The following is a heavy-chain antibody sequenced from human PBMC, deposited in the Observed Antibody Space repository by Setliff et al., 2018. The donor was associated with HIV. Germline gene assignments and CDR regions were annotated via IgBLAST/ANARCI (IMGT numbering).Heavy chain of an antibody. CDR2: ISYSGLT. Sequence: SETLSLTCTVSGGSISSAYYYWSWIRQFPGKGLEWIGYISYSGLTYYNPSLKSRPTISGDTSQNQFSLQLTSVTTADTAVYYCAFSKQMATMAFDYWGQGALVTVSS. V-gene: IGHV4-31*03. J-gene: IGHJ4*02. D-gene: IGHD5-12*01. CDR3: AFSKQMATMAFDY. CDR1: GGSISSAYYY.